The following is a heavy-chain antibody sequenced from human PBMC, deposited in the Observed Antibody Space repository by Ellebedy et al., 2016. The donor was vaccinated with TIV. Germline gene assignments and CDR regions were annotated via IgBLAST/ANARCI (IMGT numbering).Heavy chain of an antibody. CDR2: INADNGNT. V-gene: IGHV1-3*01. Sequence: AASVKVSCKASGYAFITYATHWVRQAPGQRLEWLGWINADNGNTYYSQKFQGRVTITRDTSASTAYMELSSLRSEDTAVYYCARDVGKTSRPSSDRGYGMDVWGQGTTVTVSS. J-gene: IGHJ6*02. CDR3: ARDVGKTSRPSSDRGYGMDV. D-gene: IGHD6-6*01. CDR1: GYAFITYA.